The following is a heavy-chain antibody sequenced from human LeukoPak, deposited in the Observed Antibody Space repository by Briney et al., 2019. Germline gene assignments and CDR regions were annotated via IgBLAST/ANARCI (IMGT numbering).Heavy chain of an antibody. CDR1: GFTFSSSA. J-gene: IGHJ4*02. CDR3: AKKEGRWYVDY. Sequence: GGSLRLSCAASGFTFSSSAMSWVRQVPGKGLEWVSGISASGGSTSYADSVRGRFTISRDNSKNTLYVQMNSLRDEDTAVYYCAKKEGRWYVDYWGQGTLVTVSS. V-gene: IGHV3-23*01. CDR2: ISASGGST. D-gene: IGHD6-13*01.